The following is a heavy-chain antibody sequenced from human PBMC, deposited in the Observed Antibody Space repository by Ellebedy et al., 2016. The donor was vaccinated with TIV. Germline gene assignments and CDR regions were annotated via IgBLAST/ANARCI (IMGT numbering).Heavy chain of an antibody. V-gene: IGHV1-3*01. CDR2: INAGNGNT. D-gene: IGHD3-22*01. Sequence: AASVKVSCKASGYTFTTYAMHWVRPAPGQRLEWMGWINAGNGNTKYSQKFQGRVTITRDTSESTAYMELSSLRSEDTAVYYCARLSRVYDSSGYNWFDPWGQGTLVTVSS. CDR1: GYTFTTYA. CDR3: ARLSRVYDSSGYNWFDP. J-gene: IGHJ5*02.